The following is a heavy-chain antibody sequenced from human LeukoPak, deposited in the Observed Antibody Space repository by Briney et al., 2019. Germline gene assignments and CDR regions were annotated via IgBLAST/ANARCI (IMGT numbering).Heavy chain of an antibody. CDR2: ISGSGGST. CDR1: GFTFSSYA. CDR3: AKAGEAGRTYDSSGYYALNWFDP. D-gene: IGHD3-22*01. Sequence: GGSLRLSCAASGFTFSSYAMSWVRQAPGKGLEWVSAISGSGGSTYYADSVKGRFTISRDNSKNTLYLQMNSLRAEDTAIYYCAKAGEAGRTYDSSGYYALNWFDPWGQGTLVTVSS. J-gene: IGHJ5*02. V-gene: IGHV3-23*01.